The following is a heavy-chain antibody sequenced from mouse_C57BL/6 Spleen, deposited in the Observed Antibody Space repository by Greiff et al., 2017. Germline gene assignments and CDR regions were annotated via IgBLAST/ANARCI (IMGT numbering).Heavy chain of an antibody. J-gene: IGHJ4*01. CDR3: AIYYDYDWGYAMDY. CDR1: GYTFTTYP. Sequence: VQVVESGAELVKPGASVKMSCKASGYTFTTYPIEWVKQNHGKSLEWIGNFHPYNDDTKYNEKFQGKATLTVEKSSSTVYLELSRLTSDDSAVYDCAIYYDYDWGYAMDYWGQGASVTVSS. CDR2: FHPYNDDT. D-gene: IGHD2-4*01. V-gene: IGHV1-47*01.